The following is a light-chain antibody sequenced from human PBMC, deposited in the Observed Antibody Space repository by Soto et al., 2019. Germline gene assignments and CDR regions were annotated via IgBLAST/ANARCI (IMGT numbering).Light chain of an antibody. CDR3: LHRMNWPLT. Sequence: DSQMTQSPSSLSASVGDSVTITFRASQGISSYLAWYQQKPGKAPKLLIYAASTLQSGVPSRFSGSGSGTDFTLTISSLEPEDLGVYYCLHRMNWPLTFGQGTRLEI. J-gene: IGKJ5*01. CDR1: QGISSY. V-gene: IGKV1-9*01. CDR2: AAS.